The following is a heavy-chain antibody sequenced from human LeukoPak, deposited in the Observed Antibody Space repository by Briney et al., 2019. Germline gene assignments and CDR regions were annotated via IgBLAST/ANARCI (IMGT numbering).Heavy chain of an antibody. Sequence: PSETLSLTCTVSGGSISSYYWSWIRQPPGKGLEWIGYIYYSGSTNYNPSLKRRVTISVDTSKNQFSLKLSSVTAADTAVYYCARVESSSWYPYYFDYWGQGTLVTVSS. V-gene: IGHV4-59*08. CDR1: GGSISSYY. CDR3: ARVESSSWYPYYFDY. J-gene: IGHJ4*02. CDR2: IYYSGST. D-gene: IGHD6-13*01.